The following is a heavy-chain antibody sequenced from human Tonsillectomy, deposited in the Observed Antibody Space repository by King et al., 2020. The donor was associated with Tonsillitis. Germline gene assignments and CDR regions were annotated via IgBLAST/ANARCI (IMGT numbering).Heavy chain of an antibody. CDR3: AKEGEVVPAAIWGYYYYYMDV. Sequence: QVQLVESGGGVVQPGRSLRLSCAASGFTFSSYGMHWVRQAPGKGLEWVAVISYDGSNKYYADSVKGRFTISRDNSKNTLYLQVNSLRAEDTAVYFCAKEGEVVPAAIWGYYYYYMDVWGKGTTVTVSS. CDR2: ISYDGSNK. D-gene: IGHD2-2*02. J-gene: IGHJ6*03. V-gene: IGHV3-30*18. CDR1: GFTFSSYG.